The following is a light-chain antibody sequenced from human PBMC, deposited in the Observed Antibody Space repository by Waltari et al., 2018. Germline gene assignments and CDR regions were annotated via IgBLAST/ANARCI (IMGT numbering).Light chain of an antibody. J-gene: IGLJ2*01. V-gene: IGLV1-40*01. CDR3: QSYDNILSGGV. CDR2: GNT. CDR1: ISNIGAGYD. Sequence: QSVLTQPPSVSGAPGQRVTIYCTGSISNIGAGYDVHWYQQLPGTAPKLLIPGNTNRPSGVPDRCSGSKAGTSASLAITGLQSDDEADYYCQSYDNILSGGVFGGGTKLTVL.